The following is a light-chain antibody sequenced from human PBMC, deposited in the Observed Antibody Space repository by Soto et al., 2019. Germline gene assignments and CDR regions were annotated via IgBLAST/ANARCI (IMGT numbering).Light chain of an antibody. CDR3: SSYTISSTYV. V-gene: IGLV2-14*01. J-gene: IGLJ1*01. Sequence: QSVLAQPASVSGSPGQSIAISCTGTASDVGGYHYVSWYQQYPGKVPKLIISDVSNRPSGISDRFSGSKSGNTASLTISGLQAEDEADYYCSSYTISSTYVFGTGTKVTVX. CDR2: DVS. CDR1: ASDVGGYHY.